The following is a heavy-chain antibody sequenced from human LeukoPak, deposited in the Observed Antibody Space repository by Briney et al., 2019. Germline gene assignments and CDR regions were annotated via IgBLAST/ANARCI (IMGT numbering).Heavy chain of an antibody. D-gene: IGHD6-19*01. CDR2: ITTSGSYT. CDR1: GFTFSDYH. CDR3: ARDPSVAGTPWFVP. Sequence: GGSLRLSCAASGFTFSDYHMSWIRQGPGKGLEWVSHITTSGSYTKYADSVKGRFTISRDNAKNSLYLQMNSLSAEDTAVYYCARDPSVAGTPWFVPWGQGTLVTVSS. J-gene: IGHJ5*02. V-gene: IGHV3-11*05.